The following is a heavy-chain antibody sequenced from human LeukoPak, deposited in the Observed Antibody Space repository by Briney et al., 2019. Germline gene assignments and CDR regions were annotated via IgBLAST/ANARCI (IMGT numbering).Heavy chain of an antibody. V-gene: IGHV4-4*07. J-gene: IGHJ4*02. CDR3: AREGSSSHFDY. Sequence: SETLSLTCTVSGGSISSYYWSWIRQSAGKGLEWIGRIFTSGSTNYNPSLKSRVTMSVDTSKKQFSLKFNSATAADTAVYYCAREGSSSHFDYWGQGTLVTVSS. CDR1: GGSISSYY. CDR2: IFTSGST. D-gene: IGHD6-6*01.